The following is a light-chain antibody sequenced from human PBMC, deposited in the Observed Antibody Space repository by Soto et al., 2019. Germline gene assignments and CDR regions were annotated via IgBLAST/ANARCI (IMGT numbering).Light chain of an antibody. V-gene: IGLV2-23*01. J-gene: IGLJ1*01. CDR2: EGS. CDR3: CSYAGSSPYV. Sequence: AALAQPASVSGSPGQSITICCTGTSSDVGSYNLVSWCQQHPGKAPKLMIYEGSKRPSGVSNRFSGSKSGNTASLTISGLQAEDEADYYCCSYAGSSPYVFGTGTKVTVL. CDR1: SSDVGSYNL.